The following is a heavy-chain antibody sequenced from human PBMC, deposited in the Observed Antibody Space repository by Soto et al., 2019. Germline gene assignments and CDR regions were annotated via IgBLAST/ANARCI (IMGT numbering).Heavy chain of an antibody. D-gene: IGHD3-3*01. J-gene: IGHJ4*02. Sequence: GGSLRLSCAASGFTFSGYAMTWVRQAPGGGLEWVSAVSGNGGSTYYADSVKGRFSISRDNSKDTLYLQMNGLRAEDTAVYYCAKVKSKFLEWLTGPRTDYWGQGTLVTVSS. CDR2: VSGNGGST. V-gene: IGHV3-23*01. CDR3: AKVKSKFLEWLTGPRTDY. CDR1: GFTFSGYA.